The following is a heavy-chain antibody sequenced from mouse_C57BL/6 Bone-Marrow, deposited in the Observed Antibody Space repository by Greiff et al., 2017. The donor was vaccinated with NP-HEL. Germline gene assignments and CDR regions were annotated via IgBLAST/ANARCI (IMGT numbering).Heavy chain of an antibody. CDR1: GYSITSDY. CDR2: ISYSGGT. D-gene: IGHD1-1*01. Sequence: EVQLMESGPGLAKPSQTLSLTCSVTGYSITSDYWNWIRKFPGNKLEYMGYISYSGGTYYNPSLKSRISITRDTYKNQYYLQLNSVTTEDTATYYCARGYYGSSGYWYFDVWGTGTTVTVSS. V-gene: IGHV3-8*01. J-gene: IGHJ1*03. CDR3: ARGYYGSSGYWYFDV.